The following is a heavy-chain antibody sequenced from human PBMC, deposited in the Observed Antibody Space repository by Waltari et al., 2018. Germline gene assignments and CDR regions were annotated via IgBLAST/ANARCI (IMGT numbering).Heavy chain of an antibody. CDR1: GYTFTSYA. V-gene: IGHV1-3*01. CDR2: INAGNGNT. J-gene: IGHJ4*02. Sequence: QVQLVQSGAEVKKPGASVKVSCKASGYTFTSYAMHWVRQAPGQRLEWMGWINAGNGNTKYSQKFQGRVTITRDTSASTAYMELSSLRSEDTAVYYCARDMRVVTPGDYWGQGTLVTVSS. CDR3: ARDMRVVTPGDY. D-gene: IGHD2-21*02.